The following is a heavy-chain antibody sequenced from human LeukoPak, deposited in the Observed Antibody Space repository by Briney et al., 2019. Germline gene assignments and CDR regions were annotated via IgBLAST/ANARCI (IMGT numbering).Heavy chain of an antibody. Sequence: SETLSHTCTVSGYSISNTYSWGWIRQSPGKGLEWIGTIYHRGKTYYNPSLQSRLTISIDPSKNQFSLRLSSVTAADTAVYYCARETEDWFGDLLSYFDYWGRGFLVSVSS. CDR2: IYHRGKT. CDR3: ARETEDWFGDLLSYFDY. CDR1: GYSISNTYS. D-gene: IGHD3-10*01. V-gene: IGHV4-38-2*02. J-gene: IGHJ4*02.